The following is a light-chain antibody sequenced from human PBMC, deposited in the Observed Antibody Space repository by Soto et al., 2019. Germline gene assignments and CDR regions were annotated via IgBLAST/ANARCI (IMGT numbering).Light chain of an antibody. CDR3: QQCFSTPWT. CDR2: WAS. J-gene: IGKJ1*01. CDR1: QSVLYNSNNKNY. Sequence: DIVMTQSPDSLAVSLGERATINCKSSQSVLYNSNNKNYLAWYQQKPGQPPKLLLYWASTRGSGVPDRFRGSGSGTDFTLTITSLQAEDVAVYYCQQCFSTPWTFGQGTTVEIK. V-gene: IGKV4-1*01.